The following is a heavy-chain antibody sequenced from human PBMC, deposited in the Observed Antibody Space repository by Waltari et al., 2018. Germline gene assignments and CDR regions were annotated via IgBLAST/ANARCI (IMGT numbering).Heavy chain of an antibody. CDR3: AKEGIAARPAYFDY. V-gene: IGHV3-30*18. D-gene: IGHD6-6*01. CDR2: IWYDGSNK. CDR1: GFTFSSYG. J-gene: IGHJ4*02. Sequence: QVQLVESGGGVVQPGRSLRLSCAASGFTFSSYGMHWVRQAPGKGLEWVAVIWYDGSNKYYADSVKGRFTISRDNSKNTLYLQMNSLRAEDTAMYYCAKEGIAARPAYFDYWGQGTLVTVSS.